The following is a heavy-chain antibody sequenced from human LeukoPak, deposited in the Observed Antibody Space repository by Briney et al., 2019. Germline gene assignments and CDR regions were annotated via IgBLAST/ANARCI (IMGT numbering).Heavy chain of an antibody. CDR1: GFTFSDYY. Sequence: KSGGSLRLSCAASGFTFSDYYMSWIRQAPGKGLEWVSYISSSGSTIYYADSVKGRFTISRDNAKNSLYLQMNSLRAEDTAVYYCARGEWECGGDCPPLTDFDYWGQGTLVTVSS. CDR3: ARGEWECGGDCPPLTDFDY. D-gene: IGHD2-21*02. CDR2: ISSSGSTI. J-gene: IGHJ4*02. V-gene: IGHV3-11*04.